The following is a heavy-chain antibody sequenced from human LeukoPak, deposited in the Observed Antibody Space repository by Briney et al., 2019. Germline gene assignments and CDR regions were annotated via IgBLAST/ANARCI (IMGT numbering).Heavy chain of an antibody. CDR2: IVGRGVST. Sequence: TGGSLRLSCAASGFTFGMYSMSWVRQAPGKGLEWVSDIVGRGVSTFYADSVKGRFTISRDNSRNTLYLQINSLRAEDTAVYYCAKRDSSGSYYFDSWGQGTLVTVSS. D-gene: IGHD3-10*01. V-gene: IGHV3-23*01. CDR1: GFTFGMYS. J-gene: IGHJ4*02. CDR3: AKRDSSGSYYFDS.